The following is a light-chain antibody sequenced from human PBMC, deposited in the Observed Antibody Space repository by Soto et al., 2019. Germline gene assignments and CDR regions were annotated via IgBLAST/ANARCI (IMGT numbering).Light chain of an antibody. V-gene: IGKV3-20*01. CDR1: QRVSSSY. CDR2: GAS. CDR3: QQCGSSPT. J-gene: IGKJ5*01. Sequence: EIVLTQSPGTLSLSPGESATLSCRASQRVSSSYLAWYQQKPGQAPGLLIYGASSRATGIPDRFSGSGSGTDFTLTISRLEPEDFVLYYCQQCGSSPTFGQGTRLVI.